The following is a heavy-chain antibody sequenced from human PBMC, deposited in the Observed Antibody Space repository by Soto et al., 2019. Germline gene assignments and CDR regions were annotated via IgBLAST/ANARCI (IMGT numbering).Heavy chain of an antibody. CDR1: GDSISSYF. Sequence: SETLSLTCTVSGDSISSYFWSWIRQPAGKGLEWIGRVHTSGSTTYNPSLKSRVTRSVDTSKSQFSLKLTSVTAADTAVYYCAREKAVASTGSLDPSGQGTLVTVSS. V-gene: IGHV4-4*07. CDR3: AREKAVASTGSLDP. D-gene: IGHD6-19*01. CDR2: VHTSGST. J-gene: IGHJ5*02.